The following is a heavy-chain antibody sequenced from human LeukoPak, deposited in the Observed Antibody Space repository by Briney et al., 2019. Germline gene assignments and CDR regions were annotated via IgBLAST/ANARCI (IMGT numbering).Heavy chain of an antibody. CDR3: ATSTVAKYDY. D-gene: IGHD4-11*01. Sequence: GGSLSLSCEASGFTFFNIPMPWFRQAPGKGWEWVSAISGSGDSTFNADSVKGRFTISRDNSKNTLYLQMNSLRAEDTALYYCATSTVAKYDYWGQGTLVAVSS. J-gene: IGHJ4*02. V-gene: IGHV3-23*01. CDR2: ISGSGDST. CDR1: GFTFFNIP.